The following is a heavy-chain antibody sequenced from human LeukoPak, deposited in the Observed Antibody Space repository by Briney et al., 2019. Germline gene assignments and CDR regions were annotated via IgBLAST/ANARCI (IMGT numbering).Heavy chain of an antibody. J-gene: IGHJ4*02. CDR1: GFSFSWSW. V-gene: IGHV3-74*01. Sequence: PGGSLRLSCVASGFSFSWSWMNWVRQAPGKGLVWVSHIDGGGSRTTYADSVKGRFTISRDNAKNTLYLQMNSLRVEDTAVYYCVTENYGIDSWGQGTLVTVSS. CDR2: IDGGGSRT. CDR3: VTENYGIDS. D-gene: IGHD3-16*01.